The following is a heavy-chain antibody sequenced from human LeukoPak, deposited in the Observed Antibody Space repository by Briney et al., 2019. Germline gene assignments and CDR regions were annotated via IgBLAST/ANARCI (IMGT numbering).Heavy chain of an antibody. V-gene: IGHV3-33*01. CDR2: IWYDGSNK. CDR1: GFTFSSYG. CDR3: AREVSGYYYYGMDV. Sequence: GGSLRLSCAASGFTFSSYGMHWVRQAPGKGLEWVAVIWYDGSNKYYADSVKGRFTISRDNSKNTLYLQMNSLRAEDTAVYYCAREVSGYYYYGMDVWGQGTTVTVSS. J-gene: IGHJ6*02. D-gene: IGHD2-21*01.